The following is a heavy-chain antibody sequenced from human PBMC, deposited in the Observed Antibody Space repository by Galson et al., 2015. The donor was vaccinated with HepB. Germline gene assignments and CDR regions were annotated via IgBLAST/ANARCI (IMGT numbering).Heavy chain of an antibody. D-gene: IGHD4-11*01. Sequence: SLRLSCAASGFTFSDYYMSWIRQAPGKGLEWVSYISSSSSYTNYADSVKGRFTISRDNAKNSLYLQMNSLRAEDTAVYYCARGKVDYSNYDSYYYYYYYMDVWGKGTTVTVSS. CDR2: ISSSSSYT. V-gene: IGHV3-11*06. CDR3: ARGKVDYSNYDSYYYYYYYMDV. CDR1: GFTFSDYY. J-gene: IGHJ6*03.